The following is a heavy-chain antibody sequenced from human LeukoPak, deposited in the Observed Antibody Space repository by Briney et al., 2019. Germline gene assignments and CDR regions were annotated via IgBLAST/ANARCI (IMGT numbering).Heavy chain of an antibody. CDR1: GFTFSSYA. D-gene: IGHD3-10*01. Sequence: SGGSLRLSCAASGFTFSSYAMHWVRQAPDKGLEWVAVISYDGSNKYYADSVKGRFTISRDNSKNTLYLQMNSLRAEDTAVYYCARDLYYYGSGSFGKYYYYGMDVWGQGTTVTVSS. J-gene: IGHJ6*02. CDR3: ARDLYYYGSGSFGKYYYYGMDV. V-gene: IGHV3-30-3*01. CDR2: ISYDGSNK.